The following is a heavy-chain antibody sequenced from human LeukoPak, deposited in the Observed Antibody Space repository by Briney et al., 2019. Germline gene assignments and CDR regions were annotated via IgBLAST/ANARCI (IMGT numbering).Heavy chain of an antibody. CDR1: GFTFSSYE. Sequence: GGSLRLSCAASGFTFSSYEMNWVRQAPGKGLEWVSYISSSGSTIYYADSVKGRFTISRDNAKNSLYLQMNSLRAEDTAVYYCAREAYYDSSGYYYGDAFDIWGQGTMVTVSS. V-gene: IGHV3-48*03. D-gene: IGHD3-22*01. CDR3: AREAYYDSSGYYYGDAFDI. J-gene: IGHJ3*02. CDR2: ISSSGSTI.